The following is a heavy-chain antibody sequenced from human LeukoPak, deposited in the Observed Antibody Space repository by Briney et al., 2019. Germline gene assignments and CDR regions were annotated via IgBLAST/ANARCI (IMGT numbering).Heavy chain of an antibody. CDR3: ARAPTTVTTQTTMEEDYYYGMDA. V-gene: IGHV3-66*01. CDR1: GFTVSSNY. CDR2: IYSAGST. D-gene: IGHD4-17*01. Sequence: GGSLRLSCAASGFTVSSNYMSWVRQAPGKGLEWVSIIYSAGSTYYADSVKGRFTISRDISKNTLYLQMNSLRAGDTAVYYCARAPTTVTTQTTMEEDYYYGMDAWGQGTTVTVSS. J-gene: IGHJ6*02.